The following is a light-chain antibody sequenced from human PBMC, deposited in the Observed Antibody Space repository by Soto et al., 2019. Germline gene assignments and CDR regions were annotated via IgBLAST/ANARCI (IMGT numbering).Light chain of an antibody. CDR1: QSISTL. CDR2: DAS. V-gene: IGKV1-5*01. J-gene: IGKJ1*01. Sequence: DIQMTQSPSTLSASVGDRVTITCRASQSISTLLAWYQQKPGKAPELLISDASSLESGDPSRFSGGGSGAEITLTISSLQPDDFATYYCQQYNSYSLWTFGQGTKVEIK. CDR3: QQYNSYSLWT.